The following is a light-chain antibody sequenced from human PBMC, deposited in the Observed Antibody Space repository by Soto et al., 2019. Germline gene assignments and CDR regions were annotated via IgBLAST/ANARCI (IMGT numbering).Light chain of an antibody. CDR3: QQRSNWIT. V-gene: IGKV3D-15*01. CDR2: GAS. J-gene: IGKJ5*01. CDR1: QTIAGN. Sequence: IVLTQSPATLSVSPGERATLSCRASQTIAGNLAWYQQKPGQPPRLLIYGASTRATGVPARFSGSGSGTEFTLTISSLEPEDFAVYYCQQRSNWITFGQGTRLEIK.